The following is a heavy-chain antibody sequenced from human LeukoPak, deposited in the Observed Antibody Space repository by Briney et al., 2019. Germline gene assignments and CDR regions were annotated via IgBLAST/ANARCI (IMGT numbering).Heavy chain of an antibody. Sequence: PSGTLSLTCAVSGGSISSSNWWSWVRQPPGKGLEWIGEIYHSGSTNHNPSLKSRVTISVDKSKNQFSLKLSSVTAADTAVYYCARGRYNWNYVAFDIWGQGTMVTVSS. CDR2: IYHSGST. V-gene: IGHV4-4*02. J-gene: IGHJ3*02. D-gene: IGHD1-7*01. CDR3: ARGRYNWNYVAFDI. CDR1: GGSISSSNW.